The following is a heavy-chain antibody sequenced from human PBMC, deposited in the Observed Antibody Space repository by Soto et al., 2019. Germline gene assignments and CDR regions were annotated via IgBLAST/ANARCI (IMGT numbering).Heavy chain of an antibody. V-gene: IGHV4-34*01. Sequence: SETLSLTCAVSGGSFSAYYWSWIRQPPGKGLEWIGHISHSGSTDKNPSLRSRVTISVDTSKNQFSLKVSSVTAADTAVYYCARHYFAEYFFDYWGPGTLVTV. CDR3: ARHYFAEYFFDY. CDR2: ISHSGST. D-gene: IGHD3-10*01. CDR1: GGSFSAYY. J-gene: IGHJ4*02.